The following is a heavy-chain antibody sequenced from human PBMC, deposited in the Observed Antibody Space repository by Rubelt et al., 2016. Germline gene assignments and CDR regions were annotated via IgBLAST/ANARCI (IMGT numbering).Heavy chain of an antibody. Sequence: QVQLVQSGAAVKKPGASVTVPCKASGSNFTSYGISWVRQAPGTGLEWMGWIRAYNGNKNYAQKLQGRVTRTTATSTSTDYRELRSLRSNDAALYYCARRDGYNWDDAFDIWGQGTMVTVSS. D-gene: IGHD5-24*01. J-gene: IGHJ3*02. CDR3: ARRDGYNWDDAFDI. V-gene: IGHV1-18*01. CDR1: GSNFTSYG. CDR2: IRAYNGNK.